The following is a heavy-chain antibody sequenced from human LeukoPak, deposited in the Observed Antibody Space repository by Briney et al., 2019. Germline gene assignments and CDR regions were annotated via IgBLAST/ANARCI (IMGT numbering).Heavy chain of an antibody. Sequence: ASVKVSCKAFGYTFGTSSISWVRQAPGKRPEWMGWISPNNGNTHYAQGVQGRVTMTADTYRSTAYMELRSLRSDDTAVYYCTRVRNSNNWWGAFDIWGQGTMVTVSS. CDR3: TRVRNSNNWWGAFDI. D-gene: IGHD1-1*01. CDR1: GYTFGTSS. CDR2: ISPNNGNT. J-gene: IGHJ3*02. V-gene: IGHV1-18*01.